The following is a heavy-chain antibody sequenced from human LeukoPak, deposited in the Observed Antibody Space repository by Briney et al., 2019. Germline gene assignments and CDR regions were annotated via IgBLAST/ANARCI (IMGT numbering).Heavy chain of an antibody. V-gene: IGHV5-51*01. CDR3: ATGANIAAFDY. CDR2: IYPGDSDT. J-gene: IGHJ4*02. D-gene: IGHD6-6*01. Sequence: GESLKISCKGSGYSFTTYGIVWVRQMPGKGLEWMGIIYPGDSDTRYSPSFQGQVTISADNSISTAYLQWSSLKASDTAMYYCATGANIAAFDYWGQGTLVTVSS. CDR1: GYSFTTYG.